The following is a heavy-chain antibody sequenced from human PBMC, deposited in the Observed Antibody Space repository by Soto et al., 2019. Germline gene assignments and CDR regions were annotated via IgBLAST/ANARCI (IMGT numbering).Heavy chain of an antibody. D-gene: IGHD3-10*01. CDR2: TYPGDSDT. CDR1: GYKFTNYW. V-gene: IGHV5-51*01. Sequence: GESLKISCTGSGYKFTNYWIVWVRQMPGNGLEWMGTTYPGDSDTRYSPSFQGQVTISADKSISTAYLQWSSLKASDTAMYYCARNFYYGSGSTIYYYYGMDVWGQGTTVTVSS. CDR3: ARNFYYGSGSTIYYYYGMDV. J-gene: IGHJ6*02.